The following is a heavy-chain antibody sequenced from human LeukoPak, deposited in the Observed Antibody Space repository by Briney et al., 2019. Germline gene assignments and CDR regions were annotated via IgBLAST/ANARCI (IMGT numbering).Heavy chain of an antibody. J-gene: IGHJ6*03. V-gene: IGHV3-7*01. CDR2: IKQDGSEK. Sequence: GGSLRLSCAASGFTFSSYWMSWVRQAPGKGLEWVANIKQDGSEKYYVGSVKGRFTISRDNAKNSLYLQMNSLRAEDTAVYYCAKDGGNYYDSDGSYLMRSYMDVWGKGTTVTVSS. CDR1: GFTFSSYW. CDR3: AKDGGNYYDSDGSYLMRSYMDV. D-gene: IGHD3-22*01.